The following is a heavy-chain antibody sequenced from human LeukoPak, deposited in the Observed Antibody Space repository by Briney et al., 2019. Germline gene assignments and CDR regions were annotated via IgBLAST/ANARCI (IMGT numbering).Heavy chain of an antibody. V-gene: IGHV3-21*01. CDR2: ISGSRNYI. D-gene: IGHD3-22*01. CDR3: ARATFYYGSSGYYY. Sequence: GGSLRLSYAASGFTFSSYSMNWVRQAPGEGLEWVSSISGSRNYIYYADSVKGRFTISRDNAKNSLYLQMNSLRAEDTAVYYCARATFYYGSSGYYYWGQGTLVTVSS. J-gene: IGHJ4*02. CDR1: GFTFSSYS.